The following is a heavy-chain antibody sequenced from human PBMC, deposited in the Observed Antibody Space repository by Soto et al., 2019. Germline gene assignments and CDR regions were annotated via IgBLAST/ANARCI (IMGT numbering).Heavy chain of an antibody. D-gene: IGHD2-21*01. J-gene: IGHJ3*02. CDR3: ARYLIIPRAFDI. Sequence: GSLRFSCSVSGFTFRTYSMAWIRQAPGKGLEWLSYISSSSSVIYYADSVKGRITVSRDNGKNALILQMHSLRADETAVYYCARYLIIPRAFDIWGQGTAVTVSS. CDR2: ISSSSSVI. V-gene: IGHV3-48*04. CDR1: GFTFRTYS.